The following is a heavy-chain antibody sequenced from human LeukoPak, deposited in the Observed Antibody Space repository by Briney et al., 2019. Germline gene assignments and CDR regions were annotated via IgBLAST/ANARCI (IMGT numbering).Heavy chain of an antibody. V-gene: IGHV1-18*04. CDR2: ISAYNGNT. J-gene: IGHJ4*02. D-gene: IGHD3-22*01. Sequence: GASVKLSCKASGYTFTSYGISWVRQPPGQGLEWMGSISAYNGNTNYAHNLKGRVTMTTDTSTNTAYMELRSLRSDDTAVYYCYYYDSSGYTDYWGQGTLVTVAS. CDR3: YYYDSSGYTDY. CDR1: GYTFTSYG.